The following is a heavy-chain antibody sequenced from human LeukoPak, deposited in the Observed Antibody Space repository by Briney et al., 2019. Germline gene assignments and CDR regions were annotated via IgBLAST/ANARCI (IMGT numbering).Heavy chain of an antibody. Sequence: SETLSLTCTVSGGSISSGDYYWSWIRQPPGKGLEWIGYINYSGSTKNNPSLKSRVTISVDTSKNQFSLKLSSVTAADTAVYYCARLATAGYLNYWGQGTLVTVSS. D-gene: IGHD6-19*01. V-gene: IGHV4-61*08. CDR3: ARLATAGYLNY. J-gene: IGHJ4*02. CDR2: INYSGST. CDR1: GGSISSGDYY.